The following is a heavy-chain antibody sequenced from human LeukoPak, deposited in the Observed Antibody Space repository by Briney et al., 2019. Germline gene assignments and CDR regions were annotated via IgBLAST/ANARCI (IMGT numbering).Heavy chain of an antibody. CDR2: ISGNGGST. D-gene: IGHD2-2*01. CDR1: GFTFSSYS. V-gene: IGHV3-23*01. J-gene: IGHJ5*02. Sequence: PGGSLRLSCAASGFTFSSYSMNWVRQAPGKGLEWVSVISGNGGSTYYADSVKGRFTISRDNSKNTVYLQMNSLRAEDTAVYYCAKSGGSCSSTSCYFAWFDPWGLGTLVTVSS. CDR3: AKSGGSCSSTSCYFAWFDP.